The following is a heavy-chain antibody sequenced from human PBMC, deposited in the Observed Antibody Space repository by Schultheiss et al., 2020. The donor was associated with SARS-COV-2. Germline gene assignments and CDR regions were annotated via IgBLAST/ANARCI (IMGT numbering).Heavy chain of an antibody. D-gene: IGHD2-21*01. J-gene: IGHJ4*02. Sequence: SETLSLTCAVYGGSFSDYYWSWIRQPPGKGLEWIGEINHSGSTNYNPSLKSRVTISVDTSKNQFSLKLSSVTAADTAVYYCARGPVVIASSSLYYFDYWGQGTLVTVSS. CDR3: ARGPVVIASSSLYYFDY. CDR1: GGSFSDYY. V-gene: IGHV4-34*01. CDR2: INHSGST.